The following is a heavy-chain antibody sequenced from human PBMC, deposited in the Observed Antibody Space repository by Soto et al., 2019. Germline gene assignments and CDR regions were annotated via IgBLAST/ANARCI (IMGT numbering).Heavy chain of an antibody. D-gene: IGHD6-6*01. Sequence: ASVKVSCKASGYTFTGYYMHWVRQAPGQGLEWMGWINPNSGGTNYAQKFQGRVTMTRDTSISTAYMELSRLRSDDTAVYYCARVAAARLIAFDIWGQGTMVTVSS. CDR2: INPNSGGT. V-gene: IGHV1-2*02. J-gene: IGHJ3*02. CDR1: GYTFTGYY. CDR3: ARVAAARLIAFDI.